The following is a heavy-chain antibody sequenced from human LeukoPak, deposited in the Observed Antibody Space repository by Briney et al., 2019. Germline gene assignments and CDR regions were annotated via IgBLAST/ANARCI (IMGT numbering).Heavy chain of an antibody. V-gene: IGHV3-53*01. CDR1: GFTVSSSF. J-gene: IGHJ4*02. D-gene: IGHD4-17*01. CDR3: AKPRWVTTNNYDY. Sequence: GGSLRLSCAASGFTVSSSFIYWVRRAPGKGLEWVSFIHRDDKTYYADSVKGRFTMSRDNSKNTLYLQMSSLRAEDTAVYYCAKPRWVTTNNYDYWGLGTLVTVSS. CDR2: IHRDDKT.